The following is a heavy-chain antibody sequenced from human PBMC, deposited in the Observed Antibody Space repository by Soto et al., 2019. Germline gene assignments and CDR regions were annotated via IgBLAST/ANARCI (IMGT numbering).Heavy chain of an antibody. Sequence: PGESLKISCKGSGYSFTSYWISWVRQMPGKGLEWMGRIDPSDSYTNYSPSFQGHVTISADKSISTAYLQWSSLKASDTAMYYCARRGRQRLVPQSGYYYSGMDVWGQGTTVTVSS. V-gene: IGHV5-10-1*01. CDR1: GYSFTSYW. CDR3: ARRGRQRLVPQSGYYYSGMDV. J-gene: IGHJ6*02. D-gene: IGHD6-13*01. CDR2: IDPSDSYT.